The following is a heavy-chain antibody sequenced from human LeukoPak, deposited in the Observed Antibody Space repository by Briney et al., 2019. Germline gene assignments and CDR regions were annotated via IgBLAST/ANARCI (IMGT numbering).Heavy chain of an antibody. V-gene: IGHV4-59*01. CDR2: IHYSGST. J-gene: IGHJ3*02. Sequence: SQTLSLTCTVSGGSISSYYWSWIRQPPGKGLEWIGYIHYSGSTNYNPSLKSRVTISVDTSKNQFSLKLSSVTAADTAVYYCARARNYYDSSGFYYEGDAFDIWGQGTMVTVSS. CDR1: GGSISSYY. CDR3: ARARNYYDSSGFYYEGDAFDI. D-gene: IGHD3-22*01.